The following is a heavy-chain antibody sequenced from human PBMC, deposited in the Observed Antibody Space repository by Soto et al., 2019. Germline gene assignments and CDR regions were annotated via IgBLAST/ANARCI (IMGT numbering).Heavy chain of an antibody. CDR3: VRGYDGPASNGDH. V-gene: IGHV3-48*03. CDR2: IDRDRRVI. CDR1: GFTFSKYE. Sequence: EVQLVDSGGGLVQPGGSLRLVCVASGFTFSKYEMTCVRPAEGKGLEWVSYIDRDRRVINYADSVKGRFTISRDNAKNSLYLQMDNLRVEETAVYYCVRGYDGPASNGDHWGQGTLVTVSS. D-gene: IGHD3-16*01. J-gene: IGHJ4*02.